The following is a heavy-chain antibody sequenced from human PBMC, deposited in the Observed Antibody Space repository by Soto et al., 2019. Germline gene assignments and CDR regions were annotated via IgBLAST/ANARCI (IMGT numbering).Heavy chain of an antibody. V-gene: IGHV3-23*01. D-gene: IGHD3-3*01. Sequence: PGGSLRLSCAASGFTFSSYAMSWVRQAPGKGLEWVSAISGSGGSTYYADSVKGRFTISRDNSKNTLYLQMNSLRAEDTAVYYCAKGNDFWSGYYTRYWGQGTLVTVS. CDR1: GFTFSSYA. J-gene: IGHJ4*02. CDR3: AKGNDFWSGYYTRY. CDR2: ISGSGGST.